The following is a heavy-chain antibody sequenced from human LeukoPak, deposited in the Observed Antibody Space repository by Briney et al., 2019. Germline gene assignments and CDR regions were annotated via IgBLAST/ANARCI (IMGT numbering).Heavy chain of an antibody. CDR1: GFTFSNYY. CDR3: ARVYPNDYSNYGAAFDI. D-gene: IGHD4-11*01. CDR2: ISSSGSTI. V-gene: IGHV3-11*04. J-gene: IGHJ3*02. Sequence: GGSLRLSCAASGFTFSNYYMSWIRQAPGKGLEWVSYISSSGSTIYYADSVKGRFTISRDNAKNSLYLQMNSLRAEDTAVYYCARVYPNDYSNYGAAFDIWGQGTMVTVSS.